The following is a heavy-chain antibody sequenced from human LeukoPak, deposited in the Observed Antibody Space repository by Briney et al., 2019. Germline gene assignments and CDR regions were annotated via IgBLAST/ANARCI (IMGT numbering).Heavy chain of an antibody. CDR2: ISDIGSI. Sequence: SETLSLTCTVSGGSISSYYWSWIRQPPGKGLEWIAYISDIGSINYNPSLKRRVTISLDTSKNQFSLKLSSVTAADTAVYYCAGHHPRNTVDFWGQGTLVSVSS. D-gene: IGHD2/OR15-2a*01. CDR1: GGSISSYY. J-gene: IGHJ4*02. CDR3: AGHHPRNTVDF. V-gene: IGHV4-59*08.